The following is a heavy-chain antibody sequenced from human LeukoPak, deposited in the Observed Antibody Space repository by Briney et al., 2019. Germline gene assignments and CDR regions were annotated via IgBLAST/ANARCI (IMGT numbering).Heavy chain of an antibody. V-gene: IGHV3-53*04. J-gene: IGHJ3*01. CDR1: GISVSNDY. CDR3: ARDRRGGKDFDA. CDR2: IYADGYT. Sequence: GGSLRLSCAASGISVSNDYMSWVRQAPGKGLEWVSAIYADGYTRDAASVKGRFSISRHNSKNTVYLQMDNLRPEDTAVYYCARDRRGGKDFDAWGPGTMVTVSS.